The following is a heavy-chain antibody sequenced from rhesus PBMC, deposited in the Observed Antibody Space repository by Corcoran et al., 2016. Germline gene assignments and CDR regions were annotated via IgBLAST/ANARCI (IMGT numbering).Heavy chain of an antibody. CDR2: ISGRSGSP. V-gene: IGHV4-99*02. CDR3: ARGGRNNRAFDF. Sequence: QVQLQESGPGLVKPSETLSLTCAVSGYSISSGYYWGWIRQPPGKGLEYIGYISGRSGSPYYNPSLKSRVPMSKDTSKNQFSLKLSSVTAADTAVYYCARGGRNNRAFDFWGQGLRVTVSS. CDR1: GYSISSGYY. D-gene: IGHD1-20*01. J-gene: IGHJ3*01.